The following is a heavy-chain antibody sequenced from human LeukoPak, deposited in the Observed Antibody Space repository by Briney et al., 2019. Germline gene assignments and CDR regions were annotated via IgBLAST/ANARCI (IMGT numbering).Heavy chain of an antibody. Sequence: GGSLTLSCAASGFTFSSYSMNWVRQAPGKGLEWVSSISSSSSYIYYADSVKGRFTISRDNAKNSLYLQMNSLRAEDTAVYYCARDGSSWYYYYYYMDVWGKGTTVTVSS. CDR1: GFTFSSYS. CDR3: ARDGSSWYYYYYYMDV. CDR2: ISSSSSYI. D-gene: IGHD6-13*01. J-gene: IGHJ6*03. V-gene: IGHV3-21*01.